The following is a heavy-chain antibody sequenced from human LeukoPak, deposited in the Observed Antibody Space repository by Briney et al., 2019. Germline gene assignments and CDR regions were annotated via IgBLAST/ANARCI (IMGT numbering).Heavy chain of an antibody. CDR2: IGTTASIT. D-gene: IGHD2-15*01. J-gene: IGHJ4*02. Sequence: PGGSLRLSCAASGSTFSHYFMSWIRQAPGKGLEWVSYIGTTASITYYGDSVKGRFTISRDNAKNMLYLQMNSLRAEDTAVYYCARGGLFKYFFDYWGQGTPVTVSS. CDR3: ARGGLFKYFFDY. V-gene: IGHV3-11*04. CDR1: GSTFSHYF.